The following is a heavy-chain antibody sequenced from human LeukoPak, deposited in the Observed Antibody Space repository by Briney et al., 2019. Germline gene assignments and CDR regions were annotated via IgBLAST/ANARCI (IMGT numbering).Heavy chain of an antibody. CDR2: VDYNGAT. Sequence: SETLSLTCAVSGASISSDHWNWIRQLPGKGLEWIGNVDYNGATEYNPSLKSRITISLDTSKNQFSLKLTSVTAADTALYFCTRGYYEAFDYWGQGRLVTVSS. D-gene: IGHD3-16*01. CDR1: GASISSDH. J-gene: IGHJ4*02. CDR3: TRGYYEAFDY. V-gene: IGHV4-59*01.